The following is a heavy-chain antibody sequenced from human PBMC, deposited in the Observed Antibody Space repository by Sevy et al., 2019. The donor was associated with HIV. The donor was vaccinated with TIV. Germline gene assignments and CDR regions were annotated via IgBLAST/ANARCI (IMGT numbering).Heavy chain of an antibody. V-gene: IGHV4-34*01. CDR2: IDHSGRS. CDR1: GESFSNYY. CDR3: ARGPKPLRSDYGDYRGVGYYFDS. Sequence: SETLSLTCAVYGESFSNYYWSWIRLSPGKGLESIGEIDHSGRSDYNPSLKSRFTMSVDTSKSQFSLKLTSLTAAETAVYYCARGPKPLRSDYGDYRGVGYYFDSWGQGTLVTVSS. J-gene: IGHJ4*02. D-gene: IGHD4-17*01.